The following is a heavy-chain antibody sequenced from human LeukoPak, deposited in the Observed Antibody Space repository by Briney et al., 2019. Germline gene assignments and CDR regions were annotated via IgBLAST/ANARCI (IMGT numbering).Heavy chain of an antibody. CDR2: IYHSGST. D-gene: IGHD6-19*01. Sequence: SETLSLTCTVSGGSISSGGYYWSWIRQPPGKGLEWIGYIYHSGSTYYNPSLKSRVTISVDRSKNQFSLKLSSVTAADTAVYYCASLAVAGTQGNYWGQGTLVTVSS. CDR1: GGSISSGGYY. V-gene: IGHV4-30-2*01. CDR3: ASLAVAGTQGNY. J-gene: IGHJ4*02.